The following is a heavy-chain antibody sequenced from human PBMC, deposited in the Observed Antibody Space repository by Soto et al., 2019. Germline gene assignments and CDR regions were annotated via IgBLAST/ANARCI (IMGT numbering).Heavy chain of an antibody. D-gene: IGHD3-22*01. J-gene: IGHJ4*02. Sequence: GGSRRLSCAASGFTFSGSAMHWVRQGSGKGLEWVGRIRSKANSYATAYAASVKGRFTISRDDSKNTAYLQMNSLKTEDTAVYYCTSWDLSDSSGSHGYWGQGSRVSVSS. CDR2: IRSKANSYAT. CDR1: GFTFSGSA. V-gene: IGHV3-73*01. CDR3: TSWDLSDSSGSHGY.